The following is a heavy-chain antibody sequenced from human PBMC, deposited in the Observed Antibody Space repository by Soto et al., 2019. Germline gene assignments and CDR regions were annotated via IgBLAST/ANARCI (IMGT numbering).Heavy chain of an antibody. CDR3: AKDFLRGYCSDGTCLGMDV. D-gene: IGHD2-15*01. Sequence: ASVKVSCKASGYTFTSYYMHWVRQAPGQGLEWMGIINPSGGSTSYAQKFQGRVTMTRDTSTSTVYMELSSLRSEDTAVYYCAKDFLRGYCSDGTCLGMDVWGQGTTVTVSS. V-gene: IGHV1-46*01. J-gene: IGHJ6*02. CDR1: GYTFTSYY. CDR2: INPSGGST.